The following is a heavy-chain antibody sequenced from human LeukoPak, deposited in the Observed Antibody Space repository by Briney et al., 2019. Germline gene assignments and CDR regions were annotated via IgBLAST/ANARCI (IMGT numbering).Heavy chain of an antibody. Sequence: SETLSLTCSVSGDSISSGGYYWSWIRQHPGKGLEWIGYIYYSGSTYYNPSLKSRVTMSVDTSNNQFSLKLTSVTAADTAVYFCARDRDGYNSLDYWGQGTLVTVSS. J-gene: IGHJ4*02. CDR3: ARDRDGYNSLDY. V-gene: IGHV4-31*02. D-gene: IGHD5-24*01. CDR1: GDSISSGGYY. CDR2: IYYSGST.